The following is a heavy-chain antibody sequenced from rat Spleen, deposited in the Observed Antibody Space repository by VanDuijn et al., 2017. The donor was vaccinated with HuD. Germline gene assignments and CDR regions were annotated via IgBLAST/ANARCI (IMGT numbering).Heavy chain of an antibody. CDR3: TTGIQPRD. CDR1: GFTFSDNY. Sequence: EVQLVESDGGLVQPGRSLKLSCAVSGFTFSDNYMAWVRQAPTKGLEWVATISHDGSSTYYRDPEKGRFTISRDNAKSTLYLQMDSLRSEDTATYYCTTGIQPRDWGQGVMVTVSS. V-gene: IGHV5-29*01. D-gene: IGHD2-2*01. J-gene: IGHJ2*01. CDR2: ISHDGSST.